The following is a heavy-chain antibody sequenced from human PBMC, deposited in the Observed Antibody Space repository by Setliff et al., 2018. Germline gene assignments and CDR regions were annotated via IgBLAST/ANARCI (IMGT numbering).Heavy chain of an antibody. D-gene: IGHD4-17*01. CDR1: GLTFSSYA. CDR2: IRGSGGST. V-gene: IGHV3-23*01. CDR3: AKDPNGDYVDAFDS. J-gene: IGHJ5*01. Sequence: PGGSLSLSCVASGLTFSSYAMTWVRQAPGKGLEWLSAIRGSGGSTLYADSVKGRFTISRDNSQNTLYLQMNSLRVEDTAVYYCAKDPNGDYVDAFDSWGHGTLVTVSS.